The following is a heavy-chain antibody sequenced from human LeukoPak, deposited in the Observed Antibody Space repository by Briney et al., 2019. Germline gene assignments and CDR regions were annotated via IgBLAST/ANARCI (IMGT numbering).Heavy chain of an antibody. Sequence: GGSLRLSCAASGFIFSSYAMHWVRQAPGKGLEWVAVISYDGSNKYYADSVKGRFTISRDNSKNTLYLQMNSLRAEDTAVYYCAKDIPGRVLLWFGVTYYFDYWGQGTLVTVSS. CDR3: AKDIPGRVLLWFGVTYYFDY. D-gene: IGHD3-10*01. CDR2: ISYDGSNK. V-gene: IGHV3-30*04. CDR1: GFIFSSYA. J-gene: IGHJ4*02.